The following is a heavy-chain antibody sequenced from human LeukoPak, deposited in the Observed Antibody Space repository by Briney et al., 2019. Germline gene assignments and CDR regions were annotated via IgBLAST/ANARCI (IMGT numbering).Heavy chain of an antibody. CDR2: INPNSGGT. V-gene: IGHV1-2*02. Sequence: ASVKVSCKASVYTFTGYYMHWVRQAPGQGLAWMGWINPNSGGTNYAQKFQGRVTMTRDTSISTAYMELSRLRSDDTAVYYCATGDYGDYLGWFDPWGQGTLVTVSS. CDR1: VYTFTGYY. J-gene: IGHJ5*02. CDR3: ATGDYGDYLGWFDP. D-gene: IGHD4-17*01.